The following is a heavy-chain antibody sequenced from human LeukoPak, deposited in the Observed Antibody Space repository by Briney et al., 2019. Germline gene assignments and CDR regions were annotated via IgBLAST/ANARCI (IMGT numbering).Heavy chain of an antibody. Sequence: LSLTCAVYGGSFSGYYMSWIRQAPGKGLEWVSYISSSGSTIYYADSVKGRFTIPRDNAKNSLYLQMNSLRAEDTAVYYCATCSSTSCYDGFDPWGQGTLVTVSS. J-gene: IGHJ5*02. V-gene: IGHV3-11*01. CDR3: ATCSSTSCYDGFDP. D-gene: IGHD2-2*01. CDR1: GGSFSGYY. CDR2: ISSSGSTI.